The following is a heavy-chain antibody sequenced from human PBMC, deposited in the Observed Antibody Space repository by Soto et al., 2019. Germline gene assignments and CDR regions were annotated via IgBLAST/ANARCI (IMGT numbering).Heavy chain of an antibody. J-gene: IGHJ6*02. Sequence: GGSLILSCASSGFTFASYGIHWVRQAPGKGLEWVAVISYDGSNIYYAASVKGRFTISRDESKKTVYLQMNSLRPEDTALYYCTKDGNDYSDYSYYVMEFWGQGTTVTVSS. CDR1: GFTFASYG. V-gene: IGHV3-30*18. D-gene: IGHD4-4*01. CDR2: ISYDGSNI. CDR3: TKDGNDYSDYSYYVMEF.